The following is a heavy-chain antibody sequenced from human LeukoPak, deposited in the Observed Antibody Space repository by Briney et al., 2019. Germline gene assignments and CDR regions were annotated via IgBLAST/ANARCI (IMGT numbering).Heavy chain of an antibody. D-gene: IGHD2-15*01. CDR3: AKQLGYCSDGSCYFPY. J-gene: IGHJ4*02. Sequence: PGESLRLSCAASGFTFSSSAMSWVRQAPGKGLEWVSAISNNGGYTYYADSVQGRFTISRDNSMSTLCLQMNSLRAEDTAVYYCAKQLGYCSDGSCYFPYWGQGTLVTVSS. V-gene: IGHV3-23*01. CDR2: ISNNGGYT. CDR1: GFTFSSSA.